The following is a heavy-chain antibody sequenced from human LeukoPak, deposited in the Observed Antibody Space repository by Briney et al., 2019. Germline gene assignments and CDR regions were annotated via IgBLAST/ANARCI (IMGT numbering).Heavy chain of an antibody. CDR3: ARATSPGYFDY. Sequence: SETLSLTCSVSGGPISFDYWNWIRQPPGKGLEWIGYLYFSGSATYNPSLKSRVTILVDRSKNQFSLEVNSVTAADTAVYFCARATSPGYFDYWGQETLVTVSS. J-gene: IGHJ4*02. CDR2: LYFSGSA. V-gene: IGHV4-59*01. CDR1: GGPISFDY.